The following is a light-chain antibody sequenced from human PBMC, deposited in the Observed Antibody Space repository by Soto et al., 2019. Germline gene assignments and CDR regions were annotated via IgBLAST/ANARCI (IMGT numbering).Light chain of an antibody. J-gene: IGLJ1*01. CDR3: CSYAGSSYV. Sequence: QSALTQPASVSGSPGQSITISCTGSSSDVGTYNLVSWYQQHPGEAPKLMIYEVTKRPSGVSYRFSGSKSGNTASLTISGLQPEDEADYYCCSYAGSSYVFGTGTKVTVL. CDR2: EVT. V-gene: IGLV2-23*02. CDR1: SSDVGTYNL.